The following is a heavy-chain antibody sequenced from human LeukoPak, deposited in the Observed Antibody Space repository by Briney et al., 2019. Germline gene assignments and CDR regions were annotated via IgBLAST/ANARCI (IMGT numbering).Heavy chain of an antibody. CDR1: GYTFTDYY. D-gene: IGHD3-22*01. V-gene: IGHV1-2*02. CDR3: ARDLGYDSSGYHY. J-gene: IGHJ4*02. CDR2: INPNSGDT. Sequence: ASVKVSCKASGYTFTDYYMHWVRQAPAQGIEWMGWINPNSGDTNYAQKFQGRVTMTRDTSISTAYMELSRLRSDDTAVYYCARDLGYDSSGYHYWGQGTLVTVSS.